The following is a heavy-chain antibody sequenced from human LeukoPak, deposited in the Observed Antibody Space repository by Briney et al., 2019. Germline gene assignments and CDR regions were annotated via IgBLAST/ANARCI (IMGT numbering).Heavy chain of an antibody. CDR2: ISGSGGST. Sequence: GGSLRLSCAASGFTFSNYALSWVRQAPGKGLEWVSAISGSGGSTYYADSVKGRFTISRDNSKNTLYLQMNSLRAEDTAVYYCARDRMVYTYWGQGALVTVSS. D-gene: IGHD3-10*01. CDR3: ARDRMVYTY. J-gene: IGHJ4*02. CDR1: GFTFSNYA. V-gene: IGHV3-23*01.